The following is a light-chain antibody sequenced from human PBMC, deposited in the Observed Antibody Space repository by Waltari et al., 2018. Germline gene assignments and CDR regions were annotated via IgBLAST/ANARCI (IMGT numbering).Light chain of an antibody. V-gene: IGLV3-19*01. CDR3: NSRDSSGNQWV. CDR2: GKN. CDR1: SLRSYY. J-gene: IGLJ3*02. Sequence: SSELTQDPAVSVALGQTVRITCQGDSLRSYYASWYQQKPGQAPVLVIYGKNNRPSGIPDRFSGSSSGNTASLTITGAQAGDEADYYCNSRDSSGNQWVFGGGTKLTVL.